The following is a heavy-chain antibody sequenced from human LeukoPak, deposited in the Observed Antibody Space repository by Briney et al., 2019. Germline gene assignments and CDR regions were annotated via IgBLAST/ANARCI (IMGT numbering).Heavy chain of an antibody. CDR1: GYTFTSYG. Sequence: ASVKVSCKASGYTFTSYGISWVRQAPGQGLEWMGWISAYNGNTNYAQKLQGRVTMTTDTSTSTAYMELRSLRSDDTAVYYCARTPGGDYVWGGYRYTLPSPPFDYWGQGTLVTVSS. D-gene: IGHD3-16*02. CDR3: ARTPGGDYVWGGYRYTLPSPPFDY. CDR2: ISAYNGNT. J-gene: IGHJ4*02. V-gene: IGHV1-18*01.